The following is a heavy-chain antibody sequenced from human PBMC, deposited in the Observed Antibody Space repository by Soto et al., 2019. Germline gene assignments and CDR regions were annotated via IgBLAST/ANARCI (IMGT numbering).Heavy chain of an antibody. CDR2: MNPNSGNT. Sequence: SVKVSCKASGYTFTSYDINWGRQATGQGLEWMGWMNPNSGNTGYAQKFQGRVTMTRNTSISTAYMELSSLRSEDTAVYYCARYVAPPGDHAYDYWGQGTLVTVS. D-gene: IGHD4-17*01. J-gene: IGHJ4*02. V-gene: IGHV1-8*01. CDR1: GYTFTSYD. CDR3: ARYVAPPGDHAYDY.